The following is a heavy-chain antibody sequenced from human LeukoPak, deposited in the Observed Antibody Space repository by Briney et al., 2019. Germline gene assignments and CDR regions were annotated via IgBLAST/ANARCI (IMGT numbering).Heavy chain of an antibody. D-gene: IGHD3-9*01. V-gene: IGHV2-5*02. Sequence: SGPTLVNPTQTLTLTCTFSGFSLSTSGVGVGWIRHPQGKALEGLPLIFWDDDKRYSPSLKSRLTITKDTSKNQVVLTMTNMDPVDTATYYCARASIIRYFDWLFPDYFDYWGQGTLVTVSS. CDR3: ARASIIRYFDWLFPDYFDY. J-gene: IGHJ4*02. CDR2: IFWDDDK. CDR1: GFSLSTSGVG.